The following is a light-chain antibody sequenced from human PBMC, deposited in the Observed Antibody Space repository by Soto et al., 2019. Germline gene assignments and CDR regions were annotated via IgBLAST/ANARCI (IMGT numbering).Light chain of an antibody. CDR3: HQYKCEPPGT. V-gene: IGKV3-15*01. CDR2: DAS. Sequence: SRSLSWNQRKPGQAPRLLISDASSRATGMPASFSGSGSVTEITLTISSLQSEDFALYYCHQYKCEPPGTFGQGTQVDIK. CDR1: SRS. J-gene: IGKJ2*01.